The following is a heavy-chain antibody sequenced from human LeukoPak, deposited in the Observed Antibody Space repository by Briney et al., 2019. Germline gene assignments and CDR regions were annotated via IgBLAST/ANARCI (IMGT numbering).Heavy chain of an antibody. Sequence: ASVKVSCKASGGTFSSYAISWVRQAPGQGLEWMGWVNPNSGNTGFAQKFQGRVSMTRSTSISTAYMELSSLRSEDTAVYYCARAHCRENMPAADTGCWFDPWGQGTLVTVSS. V-gene: IGHV1-8*02. D-gene: IGHD6-13*01. CDR1: GGTFSSYA. CDR3: ARAHCRENMPAADTGCWFDP. CDR2: VNPNSGNT. J-gene: IGHJ5*02.